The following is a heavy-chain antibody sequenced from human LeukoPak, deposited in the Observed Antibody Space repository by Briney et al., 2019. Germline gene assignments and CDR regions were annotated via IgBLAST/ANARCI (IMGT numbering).Heavy chain of an antibody. CDR1: GFSLSTRGMR. J-gene: IGHJ5*02. CDR3: ARTNYGDYRNWFDP. D-gene: IGHD4-17*01. V-gene: IGHV2-70*04. CDR2: IDWDDDK. Sequence: ESGPTLVHPTQPLTLTCTFSGFSLSTRGMRVSWIRQPPGKALEWLALIDWDDDKFYSTSLKTRLTISKDTSKNQVVLTMTNMDPVDTATYYCARTNYGDYRNWFDPWGQGTLVTVSS.